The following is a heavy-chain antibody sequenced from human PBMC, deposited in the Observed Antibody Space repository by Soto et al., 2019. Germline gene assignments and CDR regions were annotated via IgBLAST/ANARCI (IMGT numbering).Heavy chain of an antibody. D-gene: IGHD3-22*01. CDR2: IYHSGST. CDR3: AREYDSSGYRPPGWFDP. CDR1: GGSISSSNW. V-gene: IGHV4-4*02. Sequence: SETLSLTCAVSGGSISSSNWWSWVRQPPGKGLEWIGEIYHSGSTNYNPSLKSRVTISVDKSKNQFSLKLSSVTAADTAVYYCAREYDSSGYRPPGWFDPWGQGTLVTVSS. J-gene: IGHJ5*02.